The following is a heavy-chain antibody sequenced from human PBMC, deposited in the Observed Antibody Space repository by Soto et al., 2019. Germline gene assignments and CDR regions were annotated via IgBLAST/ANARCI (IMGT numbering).Heavy chain of an antibody. Sequence: PSETLSLTCSVSGGSMNSYYWSWIRQPPGQGLEYIGYVYSSGSTSYNPSLRSRLTISQDTSKTQFSLTLTSVTAADTAVYYGGRGYTCNWFRLDARGQGILVTVSS. V-gene: IGHV4-59*01. J-gene: IGHJ5*02. CDR3: GRGYTCNWFRLDA. D-gene: IGHD1-1*01. CDR1: GGSMNSYY. CDR2: VYSSGST.